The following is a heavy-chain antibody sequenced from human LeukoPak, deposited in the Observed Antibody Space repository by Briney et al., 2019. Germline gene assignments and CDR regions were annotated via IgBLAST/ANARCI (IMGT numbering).Heavy chain of an antibody. J-gene: IGHJ4*02. CDR3: ARAGPRRDDQNFDY. D-gene: IGHD5-24*01. Sequence: PSETLSLTCTVSGGSVSSANYYWSWIRQPPGKGLEWIGDISHTGSSNPRPSLKSRVTMSVDTSRNQFSLKLTSVTVADTAVYYCARAGPRRDDQNFDYWGQGTLVTVSS. CDR2: ISHTGSS. V-gene: IGHV4-61*01. CDR1: GGSVSSANYY.